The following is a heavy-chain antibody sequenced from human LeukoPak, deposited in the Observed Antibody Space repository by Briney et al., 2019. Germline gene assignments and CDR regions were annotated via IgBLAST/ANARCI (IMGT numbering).Heavy chain of an antibody. CDR3: ARRQNDIVVVVAVYYYYYMDV. CDR1: GFTVSSNY. CDR2: IYSGGST. Sequence: PGGSLRLSCAASGFTVSSNYMSWVRQAPGKGLEWVSVIYSGGSTYYADSVKGRFTISRDNSKNTLYLQMNSLRAEDTAVYYCARRQNDIVVVVAVYYYYYMDVWGKGTTVTVSS. J-gene: IGHJ6*03. D-gene: IGHD2-15*01. V-gene: IGHV3-53*01.